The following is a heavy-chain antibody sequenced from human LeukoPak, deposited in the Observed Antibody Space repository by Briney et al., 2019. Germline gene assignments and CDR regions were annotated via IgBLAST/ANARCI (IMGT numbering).Heavy chain of an antibody. D-gene: IGHD1-26*01. Sequence: GGSLRLSCAASGFTFSTYAMSWVRQAPGEGLQWISAISGSGGSTYYADSVKGRFTISRDNSKNTLYLQMNSLRAEDTAVYYCAKGRSYYPFDYWGQGTLVTVSS. CDR2: ISGSGGST. V-gene: IGHV3-23*01. J-gene: IGHJ4*02. CDR1: GFTFSTYA. CDR3: AKGRSYYPFDY.